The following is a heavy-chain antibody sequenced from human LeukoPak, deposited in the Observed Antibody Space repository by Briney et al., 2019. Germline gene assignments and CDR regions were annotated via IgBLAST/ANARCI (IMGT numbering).Heavy chain of an antibody. CDR2: ISSSSSYI. J-gene: IGHJ4*02. Sequence: GGSLRLSCAASGFTFSSYSMNWVRQAPGKGLEWVSSISSSSSYIYYADSVKGRFTISRDNAKNSLYLQMNSLRAEDTAVYYCARSEISYYFDYWGQGTLVTVSS. CDR1: GFTFSSYS. V-gene: IGHV3-21*01. CDR3: ARSEISYYFDY.